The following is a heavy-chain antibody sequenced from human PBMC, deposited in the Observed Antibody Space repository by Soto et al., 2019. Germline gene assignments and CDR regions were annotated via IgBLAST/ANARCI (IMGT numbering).Heavy chain of an antibody. V-gene: IGHV3-33*01. Sequence: QVQLVESGGGVVQPGRSLRLSCAASGFTFSSYGMHWVRQAPGKGLEWVAVIWYDGSNKYYADSVKGRFTIPRDNSTNPLYLQMTSLRAEHTAVYYCASVGIVGAIDYWGQGTLVTVSS. CDR3: ASVGIVGAIDY. CDR2: IWYDGSNK. J-gene: IGHJ4*02. D-gene: IGHD1-26*01. CDR1: GFTFSSYG.